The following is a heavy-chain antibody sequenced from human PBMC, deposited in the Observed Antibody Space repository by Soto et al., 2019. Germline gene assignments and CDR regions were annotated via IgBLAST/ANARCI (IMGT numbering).Heavy chain of an antibody. CDR3: ARPASFYYDSSGYLEYFDY. CDR2: ISAYNGNT. J-gene: IGHJ4*02. D-gene: IGHD3-22*01. Sequence: AASVKVSCKASGYTFTSYGISWVRQAPGQGLEWMGWISAYNGNTNYAQKLEGRVTMTTDTSTSTAYMELRSLRSDDTAVYYCARPASFYYDSSGYLEYFDYWGQGTLVTVSS. CDR1: GYTFTSYG. V-gene: IGHV1-18*04.